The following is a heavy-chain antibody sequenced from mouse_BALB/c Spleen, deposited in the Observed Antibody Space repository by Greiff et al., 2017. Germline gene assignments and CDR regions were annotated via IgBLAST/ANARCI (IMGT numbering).Heavy chain of an antibody. V-gene: IGHV1S137*01. Sequence: QVQLQQSGAELMKPGASVKISCKGSGYTFTDYAMHWVKQSHAKSLEWIGVISTYYGDASYNQKFKGKATMTVDKSSSTAYMELARLTSEDSAIYYCASFAYWGQGTLVTVSA. J-gene: IGHJ3*01. CDR1: GYTFTDYA. CDR2: ISTYYGDA. CDR3: ASFAY.